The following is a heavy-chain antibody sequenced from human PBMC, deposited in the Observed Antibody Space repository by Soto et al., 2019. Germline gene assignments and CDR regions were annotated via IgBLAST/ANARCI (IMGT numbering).Heavy chain of an antibody. Sequence: EVQLVESGGGLVQPGGSLRLSCAASGFTFSNYWMHWFRQVPGKGLVWVASIKGDGSSTNYAESVKGLFTISRDNAQNPLLVQINSLTAEDTADYSCARGIPGHYAFDVWGQGTMVTVSS. D-gene: IGHD1-1*01. CDR3: ARGIPGHYAFDV. V-gene: IGHV3-74*01. CDR1: GFTFSNYW. CDR2: IKGDGSST. J-gene: IGHJ3*01.